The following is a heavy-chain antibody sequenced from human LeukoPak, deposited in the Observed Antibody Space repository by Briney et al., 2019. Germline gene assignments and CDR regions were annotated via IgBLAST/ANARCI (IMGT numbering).Heavy chain of an antibody. Sequence: KPSETLSLTCTVSGGSISNYYWSWIRQPAGKGLEWIGRVHSSRGSNYNPSLKSRVTMSVDTSKNQVSLKLIAVTAADTAVYYCATPGAAARDEYFQYWSQGTLVTVSS. V-gene: IGHV4-4*07. CDR1: GGSISNYY. CDR3: ATPGAAARDEYFQY. D-gene: IGHD6-13*01. CDR2: VHSSRGS. J-gene: IGHJ1*01.